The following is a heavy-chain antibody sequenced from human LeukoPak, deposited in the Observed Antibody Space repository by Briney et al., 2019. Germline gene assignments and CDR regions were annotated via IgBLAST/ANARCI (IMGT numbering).Heavy chain of an antibody. V-gene: IGHV3-48*03. CDR3: ARADVLLWFGERILRGYYYGMDV. Sequence: GALRLSCAASGFTFSSYEMNWVRQAPGKGLEWVSYISSSGSTIYYADSVKGRFTISRDNAENSLYLQMNSLRAEDTAVYYCARADVLLWFGERILRGYYYGMDVWGKGTTVTVSS. D-gene: IGHD3-10*01. CDR1: GFTFSSYE. J-gene: IGHJ6*04. CDR2: ISSSGSTI.